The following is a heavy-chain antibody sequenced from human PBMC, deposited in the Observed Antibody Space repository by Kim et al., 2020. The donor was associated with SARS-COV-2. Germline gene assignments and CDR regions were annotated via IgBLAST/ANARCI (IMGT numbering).Heavy chain of an antibody. D-gene: IGHD3-3*01. Sequence: SETLSLTCTVSGGSISSYYWSWIRQPPGKGLEWIGYIYYSGSTNYNPSLKSRVTISVDTSKNQFSLKLSSVTAADTAVYYCARDRGPTYDFWSGYYQGWFDPWGQGTLVTVSS. CDR1: GGSISSYY. CDR2: IYYSGST. V-gene: IGHV4-59*13. J-gene: IGHJ5*02. CDR3: ARDRGPTYDFWSGYYQGWFDP.